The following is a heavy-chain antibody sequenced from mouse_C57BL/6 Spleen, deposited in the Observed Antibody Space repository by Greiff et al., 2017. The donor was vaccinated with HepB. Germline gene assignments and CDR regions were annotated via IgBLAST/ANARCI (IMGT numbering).Heavy chain of an antibody. CDR1: GYTFTDYN. CDR2: INPNNGGT. J-gene: IGHJ4*01. CDR3: ARRSPRRVYAMDY. V-gene: IGHV1-22*01. Sequence: EVQLQQSGPELVKPGASVKMSCKASGYTFTDYNMHWVKQSHGKSLEWIGYINPNNGGTSYNQKFKDKATLTVNTSSSTAYMELRSLTSEDSAVYYCARRSPRRVYAMDYWGQGTSVTVSS.